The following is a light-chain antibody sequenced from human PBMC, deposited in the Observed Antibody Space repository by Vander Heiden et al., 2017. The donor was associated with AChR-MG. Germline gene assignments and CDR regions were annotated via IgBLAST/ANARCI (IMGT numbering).Light chain of an antibody. CDR1: SSNIGSNT. Sequence: QSVLTPPPSASGTPGQRVTISCSGRSSNIGSNTVNWYQQLPGTAPKLLIYSNNQRPSGVPDRFSGSKSGTSASLAISGLQAEDEADYYCAAWDDSLNGPWVFGGGTKLTVL. V-gene: IGLV1-44*01. CDR3: AAWDDSLNGPWV. J-gene: IGLJ3*02. CDR2: SNN.